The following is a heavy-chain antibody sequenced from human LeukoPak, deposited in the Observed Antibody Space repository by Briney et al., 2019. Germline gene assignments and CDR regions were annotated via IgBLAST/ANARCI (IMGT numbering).Heavy chain of an antibody. Sequence: GGPLRLSCAASGFTFSSYSMNWVRQAPGKGLEWVSSISSSSSYIYYADSVKGRFTISRDNAKNSPYLQMNSLRAEDTAVYYCARTDYGDYGWFDPWGQGTLVTVSS. CDR2: ISSSSSYI. CDR1: GFTFSSYS. D-gene: IGHD4-17*01. J-gene: IGHJ5*02. V-gene: IGHV3-21*01. CDR3: ARTDYGDYGWFDP.